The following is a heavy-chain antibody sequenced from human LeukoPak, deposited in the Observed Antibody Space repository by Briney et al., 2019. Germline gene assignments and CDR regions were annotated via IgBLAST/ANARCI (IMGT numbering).Heavy chain of an antibody. V-gene: IGHV3-74*01. J-gene: IGHJ6*03. Sequence: PGGSLRLSCAACGFTFSTYWMHWVRQAPGKGLVWVSRITSDESSTSYADSVKGRFTLSRDNAKNTLYLQMHSLRAEDTAVYYCARNFHYGSGSYLYMDVWGEGTTVTVSS. D-gene: IGHD3-10*01. CDR1: GFTFSTYW. CDR3: ARNFHYGSGSYLYMDV. CDR2: ITSDESST.